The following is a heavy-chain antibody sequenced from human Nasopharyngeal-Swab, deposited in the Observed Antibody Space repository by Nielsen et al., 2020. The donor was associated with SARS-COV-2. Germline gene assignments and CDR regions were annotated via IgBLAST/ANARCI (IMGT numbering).Heavy chain of an antibody. Sequence: SETLSLTCAVYGGSFSGDYWGWIRQPPGKGLEWIGTVYYSGSTYYNPSLKSRVTISVDTSKNQFSLKLNSVTATDTAVYYCARGYGSFPYYFDHWGQGTLVTVSS. D-gene: IGHD1-26*01. CDR3: ARGYGSFPYYFDH. CDR2: VYYSGST. J-gene: IGHJ4*02. V-gene: IGHV4-34*01. CDR1: GGSFSGDY.